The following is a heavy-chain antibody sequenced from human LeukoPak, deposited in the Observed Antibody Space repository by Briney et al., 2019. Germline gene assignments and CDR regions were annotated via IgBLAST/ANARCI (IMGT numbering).Heavy chain of an antibody. J-gene: IGHJ6*03. V-gene: IGHV4-39*01. CDR1: GGSISSSSYY. CDR2: IYYSGST. Sequence: SGTLSLTCTVSGGSISSSSYYWGWIRQPPGKGLEWIGSIYYSGSTYYNPSLKSRVTISVDTSKNQFSLKLSSVTAADTAVYYCARGRGWDLAYMDVWGKGTTVTVSS. CDR3: ARGRGWDLAYMDV. D-gene: IGHD1-26*01.